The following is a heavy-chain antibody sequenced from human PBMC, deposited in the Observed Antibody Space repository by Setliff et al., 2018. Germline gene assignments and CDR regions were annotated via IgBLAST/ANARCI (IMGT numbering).Heavy chain of an antibody. CDR3: ASLGMTTMMDWYFDL. CDR2: INHSGST. Sequence: PSETLSLTCTVSGGSISSYYWSWIRQPPGKRLEWIGEINHSGSTNYNPSLKSRVTISIDTSKNQFSLKLSSVTAADTAVYYCASLGMTTMMDWYFDLWGRGTLVTVSS. J-gene: IGHJ2*01. CDR1: GGSISSYY. D-gene: IGHD4-4*01. V-gene: IGHV4-34*01.